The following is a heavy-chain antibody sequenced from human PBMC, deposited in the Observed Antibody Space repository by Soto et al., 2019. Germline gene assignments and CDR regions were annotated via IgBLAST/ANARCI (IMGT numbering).Heavy chain of an antibody. J-gene: IGHJ4*02. CDR1: GFTFSSYA. CDR3: ANAVALRLWEPGD. CDR2: VSDSGSTT. D-gene: IGHD1-26*01. Sequence: EVQLLESGGGLVQPGGSLRLSCAASGFTFSSYAMSWVRQAPGKGLEWVSVVSDSGSTTYYADSVRGRFTISRDNFKNTLYLQMNSLNAEDTALYYCANAVALRLWEPGDWGQGTLITVSS. V-gene: IGHV3-23*01.